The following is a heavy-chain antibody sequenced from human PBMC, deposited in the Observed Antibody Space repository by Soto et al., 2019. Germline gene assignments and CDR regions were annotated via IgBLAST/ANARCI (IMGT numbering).Heavy chain of an antibody. V-gene: IGHV3-9*01. J-gene: IGHJ4*02. Sequence: GGSLRLSCAASGFTFDDYAMHWVRQAPGKGLEWVSGISWNSGSIGYADSVKGRFTISRDNAKNSLYLQMNSLRAEDTALYYCAKELRRKKDIVVVPAAIGWGQGTLVTVSS. CDR3: AKELRRKKDIVVVPAAIG. D-gene: IGHD2-2*02. CDR2: ISWNSGSI. CDR1: GFTFDDYA.